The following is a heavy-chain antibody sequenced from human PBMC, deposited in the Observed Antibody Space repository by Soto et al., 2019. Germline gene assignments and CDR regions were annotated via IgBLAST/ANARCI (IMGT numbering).Heavy chain of an antibody. V-gene: IGHV1-46*01. J-gene: IGHJ4*02. CDR1: GYTFGSYY. CDR2: IRPRGGGT. D-gene: IGHD2-21*02. Sequence: QVQLVQSGAEVKKPGASVKVSCKASGYTFGSYYLHWVRQAPAKGLEWMGIIRPRGGGTTHAQHFQDRFTMTRDTSTSTVYMELSSLTSEDTAVYYCARTECGGDCYRGEYDYWGQGTLVTVSS. CDR3: ARTECGGDCYRGEYDY.